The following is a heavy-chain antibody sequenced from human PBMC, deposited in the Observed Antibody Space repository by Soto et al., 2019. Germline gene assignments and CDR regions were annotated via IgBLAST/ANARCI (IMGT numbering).Heavy chain of an antibody. V-gene: IGHV4-59*08. Sequence: QVQLQESGPGLVKPSETLSLTCTVSGGSISNNYWSWIRQPPGKGLEWSGHISYSGSTIYNPSLESRVTISVDTSKNQFSLKLSSVTAADTAVYYCARSQRRSSSAGNYYYYMDVWGRGTTVTVSS. CDR2: ISYSGST. J-gene: IGHJ6*03. D-gene: IGHD2-2*01. CDR1: GGSISNNY. CDR3: ARSQRRSSSAGNYYYYMDV.